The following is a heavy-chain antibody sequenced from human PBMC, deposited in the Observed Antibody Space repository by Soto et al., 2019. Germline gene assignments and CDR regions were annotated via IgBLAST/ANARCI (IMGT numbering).Heavy chain of an antibody. CDR1: GFTFSSYA. CDR3: ARTIPPDIVVVVAANYFDY. D-gene: IGHD2-15*01. CDR2: ISGSGGST. V-gene: IGHV3-23*01. Sequence: GALRLSCAASGFTFSSYAMSWVRQAPGKGLEWVSAISGSGGSTYYADSVKGRFTISRDNSKNTLYLQMNSLRAEDTAVYYCARTIPPDIVVVVAANYFDYWGQGTLVTVSS. J-gene: IGHJ4*02.